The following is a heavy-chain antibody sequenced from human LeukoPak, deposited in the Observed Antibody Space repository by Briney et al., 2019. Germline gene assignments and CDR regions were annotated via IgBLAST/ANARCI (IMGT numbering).Heavy chain of an antibody. CDR3: ARDPGVVAFHYLDF. J-gene: IGHJ4*02. V-gene: IGHV3-74*01. D-gene: IGHD3-3*01. CDR1: AFTFNNYW. CDR2: INSEGTST. Sequence: PGGSLRLSCAASAFTFNNYWMHWVRQAPGKGLVWVSHINSEGTSTIYADSVKGRFTISRDNSKNTVYLQMNYLRADDTAVYYCARDPGVVAFHYLDFWGQGTLVTVSS.